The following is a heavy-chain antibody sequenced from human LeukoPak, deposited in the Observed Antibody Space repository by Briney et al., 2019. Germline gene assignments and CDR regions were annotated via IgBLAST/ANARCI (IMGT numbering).Heavy chain of an antibody. J-gene: IGHJ4*02. CDR2: IYYGGST. D-gene: IGHD4-17*01. V-gene: IGHV4-59*08. CDR3: ARHWDYGDYEGGY. CDR1: GGSISSYY. Sequence: PSETLSFTCTVSGGSISSYYWSWIRQPPGKGLEWIGYIYYGGSTNYNPSLKSRVTISVDTSKNQFSLKLSSVTAADTAVYYCARHWDYGDYEGGYWGQGTLVTVSS.